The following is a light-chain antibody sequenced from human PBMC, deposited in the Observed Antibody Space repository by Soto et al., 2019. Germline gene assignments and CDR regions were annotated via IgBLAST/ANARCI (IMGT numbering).Light chain of an antibody. V-gene: IGKV3-20*01. CDR1: QSVSSSY. CDR3: QQYGSSHN. Sequence: EIVLPNSTGTLSFSPFSRATISGRASQSVSSSYLAWYQQKHGQAPRLLIYGASNRATGIPDRFSGSGSGTDFNLTISRLEPADFGVYYCQQYGSSHNFGKGTRLEIK. CDR2: GAS. J-gene: IGKJ5*01.